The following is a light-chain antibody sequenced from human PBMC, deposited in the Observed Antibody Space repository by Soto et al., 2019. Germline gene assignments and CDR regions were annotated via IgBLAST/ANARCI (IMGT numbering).Light chain of an antibody. Sequence: DIQLTQSPSFLSASVGDRVTITCRASQGISSYLAWYQQKPGKAPKLLIYAASTLQSGVPSRFSGSGSGTEFTLTISSLQPEDFATYYCQQFNSFPHTFGQGTKLEIK. CDR3: QQFNSFPHT. J-gene: IGKJ2*01. CDR2: AAS. CDR1: QGISSY. V-gene: IGKV1-9*01.